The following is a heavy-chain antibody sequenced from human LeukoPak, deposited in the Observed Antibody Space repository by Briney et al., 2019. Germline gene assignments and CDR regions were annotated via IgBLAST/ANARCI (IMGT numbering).Heavy chain of an antibody. CDR1: GYSISSGYY. J-gene: IGHJ1*01. CDR2: MHHIGST. Sequence: SETLSLTCTVSGYSISSGYYWGWVRQPPGKGLEWIGSMHHIGSTYYNPSLKSRVTISIDTSKNQFSLNLSSVTAADTAVYYCANFHCSSTSCHLSGYFQHWGQGTLVTVSS. CDR3: ANFHCSSTSCHLSGYFQH. D-gene: IGHD2-2*01. V-gene: IGHV4-38-2*02.